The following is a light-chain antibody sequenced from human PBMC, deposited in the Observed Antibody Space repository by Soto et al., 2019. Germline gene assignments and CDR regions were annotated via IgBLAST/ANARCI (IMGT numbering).Light chain of an antibody. CDR3: QQYNNWPPWT. J-gene: IGKJ1*01. V-gene: IGKV3-15*01. CDR1: QSVSSN. CDR2: GAS. Sequence: EIVMTQSPATLSVSPGERATLSCRASQSVSSNFAWYQQKPGQAPRLLIYGASTRATGIPARFSGSGSGTDFTLTISSLQSEDFAVYYCQQYNNWPPWTFGQGPKMEIK.